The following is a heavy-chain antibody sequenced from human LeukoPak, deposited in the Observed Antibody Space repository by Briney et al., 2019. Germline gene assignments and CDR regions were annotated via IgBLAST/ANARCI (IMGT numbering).Heavy chain of an antibody. D-gene: IGHD5-18*01. Sequence: PSETLSLXCAVYGGSFSGYYWSWIRQPPGKGLEWIGEINHSGSTNYNPSLKSRVTISVDTSKNQFSLKLSSVTAADTAVYYCARGVGYSYGYRTYYYMDVWGKGTTVTVSS. CDR1: GGSFSGYY. CDR3: ARGVGYSYGYRTYYYMDV. J-gene: IGHJ6*03. CDR2: INHSGST. V-gene: IGHV4-34*01.